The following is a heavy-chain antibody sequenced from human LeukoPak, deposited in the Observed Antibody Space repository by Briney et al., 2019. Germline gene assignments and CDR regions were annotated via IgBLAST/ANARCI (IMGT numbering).Heavy chain of an antibody. CDR2: ISHSENT. D-gene: IGHD3-22*01. J-gene: IGHJ4*02. CDR3: ARGPDYYDSSGYYFDY. V-gene: IGHV4-38-2*02. CDR1: GDSISSSYF. Sequence: SETLSLTCYVSGDSISSSYFWGWIRQPPGTGLEWIGSISHSENTFYNPSLKSRVTISVDTSKNQFSLKLSSVTAADTAVYYCARGPDYYDSSGYYFDYWGQGTLVTVSS.